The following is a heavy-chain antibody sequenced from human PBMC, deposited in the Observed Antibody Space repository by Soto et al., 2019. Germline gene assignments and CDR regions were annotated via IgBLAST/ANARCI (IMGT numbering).Heavy chain of an antibody. J-gene: IGHJ4*02. V-gene: IGHV3-21*01. CDR1: GFTFSSYS. D-gene: IGHD3-10*01. CDR2: ISSSRRYI. Sequence: GGYRRLSCAASGFTFSSYSMNWVRQAPGKGLEWVSSISSSRRYIYYADSVKGRFTISRDNAKNSLDLQMNSLRAEDTAVYYCARAVLRWYGDEGDFFDYWGQGTLVSVS. CDR3: ARAVLRWYGDEGDFFDY.